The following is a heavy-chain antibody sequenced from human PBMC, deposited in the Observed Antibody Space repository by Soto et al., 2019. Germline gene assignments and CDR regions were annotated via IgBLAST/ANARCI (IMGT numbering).Heavy chain of an antibody. V-gene: IGHV3-11*04. CDR2: ISSSGSYI. CDR1: GFTSNDYY. CDR3: AREIRDGYKFYFDF. J-gene: IGHJ4*01. Sequence: PGGSLRLSCAASGFTSNDYYMSWIRQAPGEGLEWISYISSSGSYIRYADSMKGRLTISRDKAKNSVYLQMNSLRAEDTAVYYCAREIRDGYKFYFDFWGQEPWSPSPQ. D-gene: IGHD5-12*01.